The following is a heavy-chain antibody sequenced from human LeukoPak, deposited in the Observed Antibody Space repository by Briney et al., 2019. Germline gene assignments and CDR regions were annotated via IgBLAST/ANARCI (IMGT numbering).Heavy chain of an antibody. Sequence: ASVKVSCKVSGYTLTELSMHWVRQAPGKGLEWMGGFDPEDGETIYAQKFQGRVTMTEDTSTDTAYMELSSLRSEDTAVYYCATDLWAPGSFEAQRTWGQGTLVTVSS. V-gene: IGHV1-24*01. CDR3: ATDLWAPGSFEAQRT. D-gene: IGHD1-26*01. J-gene: IGHJ5*02. CDR2: FDPEDGET. CDR1: GYTLTELS.